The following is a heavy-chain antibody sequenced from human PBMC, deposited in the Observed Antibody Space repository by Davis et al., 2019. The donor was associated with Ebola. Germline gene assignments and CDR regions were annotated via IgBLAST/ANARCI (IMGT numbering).Heavy chain of an antibody. CDR3: ARAAFGYNSGWYADY. J-gene: IGHJ4*02. V-gene: IGHV1-3*01. D-gene: IGHD6-19*01. Sequence: ASVKASCKASGYTFTSYGISWVRQAPGQRLEWMGWIHGGNGNRKYSQKFQGRVTITMDTSASTAYMELSSLRSEDTAVYYCARAAFGYNSGWYADYWGQGTLVTVSS. CDR2: IHGGNGNR. CDR1: GYTFTSYG.